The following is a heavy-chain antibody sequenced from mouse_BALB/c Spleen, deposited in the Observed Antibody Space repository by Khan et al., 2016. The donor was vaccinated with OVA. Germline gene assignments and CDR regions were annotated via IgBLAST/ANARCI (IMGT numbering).Heavy chain of an antibody. CDR3: ARDGSRYNYAMDY. D-gene: IGHD2-3*01. Sequence: EVQLQESGPGLVKPSQSLSPTCTVTGYSITSDYAWNWIRQFPGNKLEWMGYISYSGSTNYNPALKSRITITRETSKNQFFLQLNSVTTEDTATYYCARDGSRYNYAMDYWGQGTSVTVSS. V-gene: IGHV3-2*02. CDR2: ISYSGST. J-gene: IGHJ4*01. CDR1: GYSITSDYA.